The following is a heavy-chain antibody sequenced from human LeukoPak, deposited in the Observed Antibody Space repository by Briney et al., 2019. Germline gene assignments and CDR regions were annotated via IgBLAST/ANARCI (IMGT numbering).Heavy chain of an antibody. CDR1: GYTFTSYD. V-gene: IGHV1-8*01. CDR2: MNPNSGNT. Sequence: ASVKVSCKASGYTFTSYDINWVRQATGQGLEWMGWMNPNSGNTGYAQKFQGRVTMTRNTSISTAYMELRSLRSEDTAVYYCARRTNKAARPIYYYYYYMDVWGKGTTVTVSS. J-gene: IGHJ6*03. D-gene: IGHD6-6*01. CDR3: ARRTNKAARPIYYYYYYMDV.